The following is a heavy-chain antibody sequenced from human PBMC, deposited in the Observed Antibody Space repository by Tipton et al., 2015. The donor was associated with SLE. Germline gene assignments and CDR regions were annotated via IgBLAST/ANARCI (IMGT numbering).Heavy chain of an antibody. D-gene: IGHD1-26*01. V-gene: IGHV1-18*01. J-gene: IGHJ3*02. Sequence: QLVQSGAEVKKPGASVKVSCKASGHTFTTYDISWVRQAPGQGLEWMGWISTYNGNTNYAQKFKGRVTMTTDTSTSTADMELRSLRSDDTAVYYCARGPQWEPPTFHIWGQGTMVTVSS. CDR1: GHTFTTYD. CDR2: ISTYNGNT. CDR3: ARGPQWEPPTFHI.